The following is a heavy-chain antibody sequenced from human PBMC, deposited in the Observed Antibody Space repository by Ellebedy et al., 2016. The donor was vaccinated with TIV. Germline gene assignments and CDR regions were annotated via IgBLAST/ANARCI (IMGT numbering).Heavy chain of an antibody. V-gene: IGHV1-46*01. J-gene: IGHJ4*02. CDR1: GYTFTSYG. D-gene: IGHD2-21*02. Sequence: AASVKVSCKASGYTFTSYGISWVRQAPGQGLEWMGIINPSGGSTSYAQKFQGRVTMTRDTSTSTVYMELRSLRSDDTAVYYCAAGAGGDLFDYWGQGTLVTVSS. CDR2: INPSGGST. CDR3: AAGAGGDLFDY.